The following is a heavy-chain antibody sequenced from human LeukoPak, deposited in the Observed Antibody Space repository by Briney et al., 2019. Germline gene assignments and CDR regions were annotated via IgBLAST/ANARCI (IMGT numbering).Heavy chain of an antibody. CDR1: GGSFSGYY. Sequence: SETLSHTCVVYGGSFSGYYWSWIRQPPGKGLEWIGNINYSGSTNSNPSLKSRATISVDMSRKHFFLDLSSVTAADTAVYYCARAVHYSGTSDQYTGGWYYFDFWGQGTLVTVSS. CDR3: ARAVHYSGTSDQYTGGWYYFDF. V-gene: IGHV4-34*11. CDR2: INYSGST. D-gene: IGHD3-10*01. J-gene: IGHJ4*02.